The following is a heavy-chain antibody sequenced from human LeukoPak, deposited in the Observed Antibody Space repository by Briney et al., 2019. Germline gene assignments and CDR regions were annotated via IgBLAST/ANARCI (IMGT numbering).Heavy chain of an antibody. CDR1: GFSFNNYA. V-gene: IGHV3-23*01. CDR2: ISAGNDI. CDR3: AKDLYYDFWSGYSNFDY. Sequence: GSLRLSCAASGFSFNNYAMVWVRQTPGKGLEWVSVISAGNDIVYADSVKGRFTISRDNSKNTLYLQMNSLRAEDTAVYYCAKDLYYDFWSGYSNFDYWGQGTLVTVSS. D-gene: IGHD3-3*01. J-gene: IGHJ4*02.